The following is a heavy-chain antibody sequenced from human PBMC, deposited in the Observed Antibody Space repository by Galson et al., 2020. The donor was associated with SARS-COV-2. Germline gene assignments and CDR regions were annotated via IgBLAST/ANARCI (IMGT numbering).Heavy chain of an antibody. J-gene: IGHJ4*02. CDR2: ISYDGGNK. CDR3: ARELALTPLPGGFDY. Sequence: GRSLRLSCAASGFTFSSYTIHWVRQAPGKGLEWVAVISYDGGNKYYADSVKGRFTISRDKSKSMVYLQMNSLRPEDSAVYYCARELALTPLPGGFDYWGQGTLVTVSS. CDR1: GFTFSSYT. V-gene: IGHV3-30-3*01.